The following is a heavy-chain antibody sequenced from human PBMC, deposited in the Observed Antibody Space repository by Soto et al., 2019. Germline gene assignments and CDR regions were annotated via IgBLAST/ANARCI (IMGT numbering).Heavy chain of an antibody. V-gene: IGHV4-31*03. D-gene: IGHD6-13*01. CDR3: AGHDPMYSSSWPETDV. CDR1: GGSISSGGYY. CDR2: IYHSGYT. Sequence: NPSETLSLTCTVSGGSISSGGYYWTWIRQHPGKGLEWIAYIYHSGYTFYNPSLKSRVTMSVDTSKNQFSLKLRSVTAADTAVYYCAGHDPMYSSSWPETDVWGQGTTVTVSS. J-gene: IGHJ6*02.